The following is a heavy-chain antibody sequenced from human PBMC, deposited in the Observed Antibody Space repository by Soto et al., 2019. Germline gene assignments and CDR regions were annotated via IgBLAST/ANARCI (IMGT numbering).Heavy chain of an antibody. V-gene: IGHV3-23*01. CDR1: GFTFSSYA. CDR2: ISGSGGST. J-gene: IGHJ4*02. CDR3: AKGDDSSGYYDRTAFDY. Sequence: GGPLRLSCAASGFTFSSYAMSWVRQAPGKGLEWVSAISGSGGSTYYADSVKGRFTISRDNSKNTLYLQMNSLRAEDAAVYYCAKGDDSSGYYDRTAFDYWGQGTLVTVSS. D-gene: IGHD3-22*01.